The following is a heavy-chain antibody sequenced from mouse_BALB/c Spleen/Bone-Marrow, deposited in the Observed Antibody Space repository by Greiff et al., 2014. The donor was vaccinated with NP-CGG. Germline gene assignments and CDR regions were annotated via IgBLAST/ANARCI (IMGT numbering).Heavy chain of an antibody. V-gene: IGHV1-14*01. CDR1: GYTFTSYI. D-gene: IGHD2-3*01. J-gene: IGHJ4*01. Sequence: VQLQQSGPELVKPGASVKMSCKASGYTFTSYIMHLVKQKPGQGLEWIGYINPYNDGTKYNEKFKGKATLTSDKSSSTAYMELSSLTSEDSAVYYCARRWLPYAMDYWGQGTSVTVSS. CDR3: ARRWLPYAMDY. CDR2: INPYNDGT.